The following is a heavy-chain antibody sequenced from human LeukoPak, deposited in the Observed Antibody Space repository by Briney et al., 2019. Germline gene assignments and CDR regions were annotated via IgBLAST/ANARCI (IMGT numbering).Heavy chain of an antibody. D-gene: IGHD3-10*02. CDR2: IWYDGSNK. Sequence: GGSLRLSCVASGFTFSNFGMHGVRQAPGKGGEWVAVIWYDGSNKYYADSVKGRFAISRDDSKNTLYLQMNSLRVEDTAVYYCARDRSVLWFDPWGQGTLVTVSS. CDR3: ARDRSVLWFDP. CDR1: GFTFSNFG. J-gene: IGHJ5*02. V-gene: IGHV3-33*01.